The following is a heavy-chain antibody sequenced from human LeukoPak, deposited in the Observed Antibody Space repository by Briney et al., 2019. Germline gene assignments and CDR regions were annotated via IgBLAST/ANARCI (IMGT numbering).Heavy chain of an antibody. Sequence: SETLSLTCTVSGGSISSYYWTWIRQPPGKGLEWIGYIYHSGSTSYKSSLKSRVTITIDTSKNQFSLQLSSVTAADTAVYYCARTPGDEIFDYWGQGTLVTASS. CDR1: GGSISSYY. J-gene: IGHJ4*02. V-gene: IGHV4-59*08. CDR2: IYHSGST. CDR3: ARTPGDEIFDY. D-gene: IGHD5-24*01.